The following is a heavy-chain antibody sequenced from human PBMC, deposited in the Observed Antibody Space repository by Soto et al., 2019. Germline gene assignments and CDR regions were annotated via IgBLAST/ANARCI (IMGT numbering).Heavy chain of an antibody. J-gene: IGHJ3*02. D-gene: IGHD2-2*01. Sequence: GASVKVSCKASRFTFSSSAVNWVRQARGQRLEWIGWIVVGSGNTNYAQKFQERVTMTRDTSTSTVYMELSSLRSEDTAVYYCARGDSTSLGAFDIWGQGTMVTVSS. CDR2: IVVGSGNT. CDR1: RFTFSSSA. CDR3: ARGDSTSLGAFDI. V-gene: IGHV1-58*01.